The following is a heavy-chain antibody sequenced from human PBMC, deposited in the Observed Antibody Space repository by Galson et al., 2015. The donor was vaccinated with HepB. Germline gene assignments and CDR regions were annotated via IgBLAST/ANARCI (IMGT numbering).Heavy chain of an antibody. D-gene: IGHD5-18*01. CDR2: IKSKTDGGTT. CDR1: GFTFSNAW. CDR3: TTGYSFYRGSYFDY. V-gene: IGHV3-15*07. J-gene: IGHJ4*02. Sequence: SLRLSCAASGFTFSNAWMNWVRQAPGKGLEWVGRIKSKTDGGTTDYAAPVKGRFAISRDDSKNTLYLQMNSLKTEDTAVYYCTTGYSFYRGSYFDYWGQGTLVTVSS.